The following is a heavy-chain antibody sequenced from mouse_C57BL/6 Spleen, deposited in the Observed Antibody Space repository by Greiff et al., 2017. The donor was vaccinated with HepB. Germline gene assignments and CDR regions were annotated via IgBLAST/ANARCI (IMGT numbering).Heavy chain of an antibody. D-gene: IGHD2-1*01. J-gene: IGHJ4*01. CDR1: GYTFTDYN. V-gene: IGHV1-22*01. CDR3: ARSAPLWYQLRGYAMDY. CDR2: INPNNGGT. Sequence: EVQLQQSGPELVKPGASVKMSCKASGYTFTDYNMHWVKQSHGKSLEWIGYINPNNGGTSYNQKFKGKATLTVNKSSSTAYMELRSLTSEDSAVYYCARSAPLWYQLRGYAMDYWGQGTSVTVSS.